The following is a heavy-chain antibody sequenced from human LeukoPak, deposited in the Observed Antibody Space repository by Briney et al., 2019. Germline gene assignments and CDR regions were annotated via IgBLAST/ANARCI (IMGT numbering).Heavy chain of an antibody. J-gene: IGHJ6*02. D-gene: IGHD2-2*01. Sequence: PGRSLRLSCAASGFTFSSYAMHWVRQAPGKGLEWGAVISYDGSNKYYADSVKGRFTISRDNSKNTLYLQMNSLRAEDTAVYYCARAGIVVVPAALPYYYGMDVWGQGTTVTVPS. V-gene: IGHV3-30*04. CDR2: ISYDGSNK. CDR1: GFTFSSYA. CDR3: ARAGIVVVPAALPYYYGMDV.